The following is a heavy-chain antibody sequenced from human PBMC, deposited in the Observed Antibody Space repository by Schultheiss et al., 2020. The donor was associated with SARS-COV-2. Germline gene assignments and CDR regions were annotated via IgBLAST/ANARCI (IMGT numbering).Heavy chain of an antibody. J-gene: IGHJ3*02. CDR3: ARDYDYGDYVGDDAFDI. V-gene: IGHV3/OR16-10*01. CDR2: IGTGGDT. Sequence: GGSLRLSCAASGFTFSSYGMHWVRQAPGKGPEWVSAIGTGGDTYYADSVKGRFTISRENAKNSLYLQMNSLRDEDTAVYYCARDYDYGDYVGDDAFDIWGQGTMVTVSS. CDR1: GFTFSSYG. D-gene: IGHD4-17*01.